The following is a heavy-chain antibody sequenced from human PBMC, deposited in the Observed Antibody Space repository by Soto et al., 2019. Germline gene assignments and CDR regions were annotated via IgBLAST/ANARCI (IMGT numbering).Heavy chain of an antibody. V-gene: IGHV1-18*01. CDR2: ISAYNGNT. D-gene: IGHD2-21*02. CDR1: GYTFTSYG. CDR3: AREPRTVVTSPWWFDP. J-gene: IGHJ5*02. Sequence: ASVKVSCKASGYTFTSYGISWVRQAPGQGLEWMGWISAYNGNTNYAQKLQGRVTMTTDTSTSTAYMELSSLRSEDTAVYYCAREPRTVVTSPWWFDPWGQGTLVTVSS.